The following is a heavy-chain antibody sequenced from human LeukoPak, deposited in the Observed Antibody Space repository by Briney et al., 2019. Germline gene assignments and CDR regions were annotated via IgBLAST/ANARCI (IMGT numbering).Heavy chain of an antibody. Sequence: SQTLSLNCSISGDSVSSNSAAWNWIRQSPSRGLEWLGRTYYRSKWYNDYAVSVKSRITINPDTSKNQFSLQLNSVTPEDTAVYYCARDSTIAAAGTFDYWGQGTLVTVSS. D-gene: IGHD6-13*01. CDR2: TYYRSKWYN. CDR3: ARDSTIAAAGTFDY. V-gene: IGHV6-1*01. J-gene: IGHJ4*02. CDR1: GDSVSSNSAA.